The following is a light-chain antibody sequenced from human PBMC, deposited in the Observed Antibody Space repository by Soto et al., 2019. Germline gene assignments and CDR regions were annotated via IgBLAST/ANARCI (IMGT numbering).Light chain of an antibody. J-gene: IGLJ2*01. CDR3: AAWDDSLNGVV. CDR1: SSNIGSHT. Sequence: QSALTQPPSASGTPGQRVTISCSGSSSNIGSHTVNWYQQLPGTAPRLLIYNTYYRPSGVPDRFSGSTSGTSASLAISGLQSEDEAAYYCAAWDDSLNGVVFGGGTKVTVL. V-gene: IGLV1-44*01. CDR2: NTY.